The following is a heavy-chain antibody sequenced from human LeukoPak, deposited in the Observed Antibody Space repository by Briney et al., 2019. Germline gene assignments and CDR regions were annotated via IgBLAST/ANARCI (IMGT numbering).Heavy chain of an antibody. Sequence: PGGSLRLSCAASGFTFSSYAMSWVRQAPGKGLECVSAISGSGGGTYYADSVKGRFTISRDNSKNTLYLQMNSLRAEDTAVYYCAKDGPDIVVVVAATLNWFDPWGQGTLVTVSS. CDR1: GFTFSSYA. D-gene: IGHD2-15*01. CDR3: AKDGPDIVVVVAATLNWFDP. V-gene: IGHV3-23*01. J-gene: IGHJ5*02. CDR2: ISGSGGGT.